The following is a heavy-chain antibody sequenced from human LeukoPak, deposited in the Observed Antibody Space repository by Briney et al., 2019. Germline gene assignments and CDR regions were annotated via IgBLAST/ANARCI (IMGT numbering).Heavy chain of an antibody. CDR1: GGSISSSSYY. V-gene: IGHV4-39*01. Sequence: SSETLSLTCTVSGGSISSSSYYWGWIRQPPGKGLEWIGSIYYSGSTYYNPSLKSRVTISVDTSKNQFSLKLSSVTAADTAMYYCASSGVTMVREADAFDIWGQGTMVTVSS. CDR2: IYYSGST. J-gene: IGHJ3*02. CDR3: ASSGVTMVREADAFDI. D-gene: IGHD3-10*01.